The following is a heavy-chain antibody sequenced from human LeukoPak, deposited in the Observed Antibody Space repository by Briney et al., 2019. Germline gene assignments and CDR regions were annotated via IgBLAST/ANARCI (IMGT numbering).Heavy chain of an antibody. V-gene: IGHV3-53*01. D-gene: IGHD3-10*01. CDR3: ARDRFGGGSFGFY. CDR2: IYSGGST. Sequence: GGSLRLSCAASGFTVSSNHMSWVRQAPGKGLEWVSVIYSGGSTYNADSVKGRFTISRDNSKNTLYLQMNSLRAEDTAVYYCARDRFGGGSFGFYWGQGTLVTVSS. CDR1: GFTVSSNH. J-gene: IGHJ4*02.